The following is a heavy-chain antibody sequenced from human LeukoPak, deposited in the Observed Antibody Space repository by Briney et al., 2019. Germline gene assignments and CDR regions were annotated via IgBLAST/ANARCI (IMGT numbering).Heavy chain of an antibody. D-gene: IGHD4-23*01. CDR1: GFTFSSYG. J-gene: IGHJ4*02. Sequence: GGSLRLSCAASGFTFSSYGMHWVRQAPGKGLEWVAVISYDGSNKYYADSVRGRFTISRDNAKNSLYLQMNSLRAEDTAVYYCSRGGNELDFWGQGTLATVSS. CDR3: SRGGNELDF. CDR2: ISYDGSNK. V-gene: IGHV3-30*03.